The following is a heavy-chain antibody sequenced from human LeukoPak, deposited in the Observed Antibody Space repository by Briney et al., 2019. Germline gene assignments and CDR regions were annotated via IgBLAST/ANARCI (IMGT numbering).Heavy chain of an antibody. CDR2: IYIGGST. D-gene: IGHD3-16*01. Sequence: GGSLRLSCAASGFTVSTNFMTWVRPAPRKGLAWVSVIYIGGSTYYADSLTGRFTISIDNSKNTLYLQMNTLRAEDTAVDYCATFTGGSRGFDYWGQGTLVTVSS. J-gene: IGHJ4*02. V-gene: IGHV3-53*01. CDR3: ATFTGGSRGFDY. CDR1: GFTVSTNF.